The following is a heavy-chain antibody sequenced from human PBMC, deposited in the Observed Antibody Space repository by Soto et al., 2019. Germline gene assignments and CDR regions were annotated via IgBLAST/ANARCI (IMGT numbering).Heavy chain of an antibody. CDR2: IYWDDDK. D-gene: IGHD3-3*01. CDR1: GFSLSTSGVG. V-gene: IGHV2-5*02. Sequence: SGPTLVNPTQTLTLTCTFSGFSLSTSGVGVGWIRQPPGKALEWLALIYWDDDKRYSPSLKSRLTITKDTSKNQVVLTMTNMDPVDTATYYCAHRPPYFDFWSGYVAFNWFAPWGQGTLVPVSS. CDR3: AHRPPYFDFWSGYVAFNWFAP. J-gene: IGHJ5*02.